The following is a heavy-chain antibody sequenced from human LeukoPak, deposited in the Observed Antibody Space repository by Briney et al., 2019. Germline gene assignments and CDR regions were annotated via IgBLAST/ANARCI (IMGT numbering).Heavy chain of an antibody. V-gene: IGHV4-38-2*02. D-gene: IGHD5-12*01. CDR2: IYHSGST. CDR1: GYSISSGYY. CDR3: AGFDSGYYYFDY. Sequence: PSETLSLTCTVSGYSISSGYYWGWIRQPPGKGLEWIGSIYHSGSTYYNPSLKSRVTISVDTSKNRFSLKLSSVTAADTAVYYCAGFDSGYYYFDYWGQGTLVTVSS. J-gene: IGHJ4*02.